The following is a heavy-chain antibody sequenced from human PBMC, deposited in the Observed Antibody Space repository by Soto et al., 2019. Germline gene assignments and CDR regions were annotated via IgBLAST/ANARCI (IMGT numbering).Heavy chain of an antibody. CDR1: GGSFSGYY. CDR2: NNHSGST. D-gene: IGHD3-10*01. Sequence: QVQLQQWGAGLLKPSETLSLTCAVYGGSFSGYYWSWIRQPPGKGLEWIGENNHSGSTIYNPSLKSRVTISVDTSKNQFSLKLSSVTAADTAVYYCARAKLLWFGGGVDYWGQGTLVTVSS. CDR3: ARAKLLWFGGGVDY. J-gene: IGHJ4*02. V-gene: IGHV4-34*01.